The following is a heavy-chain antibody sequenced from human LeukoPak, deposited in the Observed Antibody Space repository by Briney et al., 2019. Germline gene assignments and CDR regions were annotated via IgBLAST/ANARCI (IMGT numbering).Heavy chain of an antibody. V-gene: IGHV4-59*01. D-gene: IGHD1-26*01. CDR3: ARAGGREYSGSYPNWFDP. Sequence: SETLSLTCTVSDGSISSYYWSWIRQPPGKGLEWIGYIYYSGSTNYNPSLKSRVTISVDTSKNQFSLKLSSVTAADTAVYYCARAGGREYSGSYPNWFDPWGQGTLVTVSS. CDR1: DGSISSYY. J-gene: IGHJ5*02. CDR2: IYYSGST.